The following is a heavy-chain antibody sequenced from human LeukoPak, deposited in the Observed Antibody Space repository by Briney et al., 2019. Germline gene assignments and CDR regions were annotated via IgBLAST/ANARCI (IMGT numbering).Heavy chain of an antibody. J-gene: IGHJ4*02. V-gene: IGHV3-21*01. CDR2: ISSSSSYI. CDR1: GFTFSSYS. CDR3: ARAAGGYNYLYYFDY. Sequence: GGSLRLSCAASGFTFSSYSMNWVRQAPGKGLEWVSSISSSSSYIYYADSVKGRFTISRDNAKNSLYLQMNSLRAEDTAVYYCARAAGGYNYLYYFDYWDQGTLVTVSS. D-gene: IGHD5-24*01.